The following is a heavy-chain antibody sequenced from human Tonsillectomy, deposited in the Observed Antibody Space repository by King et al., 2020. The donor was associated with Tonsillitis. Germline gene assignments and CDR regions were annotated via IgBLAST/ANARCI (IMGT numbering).Heavy chain of an antibody. CDR1: GFTFDDYG. D-gene: IGHD2-15*01. Sequence: VQLVESGGGVVRPGGSLRLSCAASGFTFDDYGMSWVRQAPGKGLEYVSGINWNGGSTGYADSVKGRFTISRDNAKNSLYLQMNSLRAEDTALYYCARAPARYCSGGSCYAEDFQHWGQGTLVTVSS. CDR2: INWNGGST. V-gene: IGHV3-20*04. J-gene: IGHJ1*01. CDR3: ARAPARYCSGGSCYAEDFQH.